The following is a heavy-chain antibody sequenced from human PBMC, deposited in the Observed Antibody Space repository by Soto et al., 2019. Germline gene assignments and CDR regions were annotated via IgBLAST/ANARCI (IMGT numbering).Heavy chain of an antibody. CDR2: INPNSGGT. D-gene: IGHD2-2*01. J-gene: IGHJ4*02. CDR1: GYTFTGQY. V-gene: IGHV1-2*04. Sequence: GASVKVSCKASGYTFTGQYMHWVRQAPGQGLEWMGWINPNSGGTNYAQKFQGWVTMTRDTSINTAYMELSRLRSDDTAMYFCARGYCSRTSYHFDYWGQGTLVTVSS. CDR3: ARGYCSRTSYHFDY.